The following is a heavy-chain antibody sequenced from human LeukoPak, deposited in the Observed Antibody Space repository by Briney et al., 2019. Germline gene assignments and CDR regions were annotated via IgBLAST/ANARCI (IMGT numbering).Heavy chain of an antibody. J-gene: IGHJ4*02. D-gene: IGHD3-10*01. CDR2: INPSGGST. CDR3: ARGDEYYYGSGDGVLFDY. CDR1: GYTFTSYF. V-gene: IGHV1-46*01. Sequence: GASVKVSCKASGYTFTSYFIHWVRQAPGQGLEWMGIINPSGGSTNYAQKFQGRVTMTRDTSTSTVYMELSSLRSEDTAVYYCARGDEYYYGSGDGVLFDYWGQGTLVTVSS.